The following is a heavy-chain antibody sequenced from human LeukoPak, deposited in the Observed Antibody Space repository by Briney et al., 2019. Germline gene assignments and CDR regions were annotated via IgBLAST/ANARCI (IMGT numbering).Heavy chain of an antibody. Sequence: GASVKVSCKASGYTFTSYGISWVRQAPGQGLEWMGWISAYNGNTNYAQKLQGRGTMTTDTSTSTAYMELRSLRSDDTAVYYCARDHLWFGELLYQFDYWGQGTLVTVSS. V-gene: IGHV1-18*04. CDR3: ARDHLWFGELLYQFDY. D-gene: IGHD3-10*01. CDR2: ISAYNGNT. CDR1: GYTFTSYG. J-gene: IGHJ4*02.